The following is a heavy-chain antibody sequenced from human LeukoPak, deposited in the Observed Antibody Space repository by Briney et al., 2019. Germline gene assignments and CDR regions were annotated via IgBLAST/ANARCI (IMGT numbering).Heavy chain of an antibody. CDR1: GFTFSSYW. Sequence: PGGSLRLSCAASGFTFSSYWMHWVRQAPGKGLVWVSRINSDGSSTSYADSVKGRFTISRDNAKNTLYLQMNGLRAEDTAVYYCTRDLRYCTSTSCYDPYFDYWGQGTLVTVSS. D-gene: IGHD2-2*01. V-gene: IGHV3-74*01. CDR3: TRDLRYCTSTSCYDPYFDY. J-gene: IGHJ4*02. CDR2: INSDGSST.